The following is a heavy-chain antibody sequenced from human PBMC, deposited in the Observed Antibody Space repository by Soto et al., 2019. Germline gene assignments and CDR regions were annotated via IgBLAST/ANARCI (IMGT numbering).Heavy chain of an antibody. CDR1: GFTFSAYV. CDR3: AKLTAA. CDR2: ITSSGGGT. D-gene: IGHD6-13*01. J-gene: IGHJ4*02. V-gene: IGHV3-23*01. Sequence: GESLKISCAASGFTFSAYVMSWVRQAPGKGLEWVSGITSSGGGTYYADSVKGRFTVSRDNSKNTVYLQMNSLRDEDTAVYYCAKLTAAWGQGTLVTVSS.